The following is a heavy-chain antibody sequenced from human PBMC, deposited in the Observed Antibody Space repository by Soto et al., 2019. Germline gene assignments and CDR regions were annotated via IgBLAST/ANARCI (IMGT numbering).Heavy chain of an antibody. D-gene: IGHD6-19*01. V-gene: IGHV1-8*01. CDR3: AREGAVAGIGTD. CDR1: GYTFTSYD. J-gene: IGHJ4*02. Sequence: GASVKVSCKASGYTFTSYDINWVRQATGQGLEWMGWMNPNSGNTGYAQKFQGRVTMTRNTSISTAYMELSSLRSEDTAVCYCAREGAVAGIGTDWGQGTLVTVSS. CDR2: MNPNSGNT.